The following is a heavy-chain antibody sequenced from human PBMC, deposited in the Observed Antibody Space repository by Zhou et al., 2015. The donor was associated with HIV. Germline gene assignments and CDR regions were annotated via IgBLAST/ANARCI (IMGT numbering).Heavy chain of an antibody. D-gene: IGHD2-2*01. J-gene: IGHJ4*02. V-gene: IGHV1-8*01. CDR1: GYTFTSYD. Sequence: QVQLVQSGTEVKKPGASVKVSCKASGYTFTSYDINWVRQATGQGLEWMGWMNPNSGNTGYAQNFQGRVTMTRNTSISTAYMELSSLRSEDTAMYYCAKSASAWKVPAAMDYWGQGTLVTVSS. CDR2: MNPNSGNT. CDR3: AKSASAWKVPAAMDY.